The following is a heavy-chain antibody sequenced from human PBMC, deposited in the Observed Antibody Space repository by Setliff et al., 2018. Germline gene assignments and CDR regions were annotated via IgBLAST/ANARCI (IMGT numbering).Heavy chain of an antibody. CDR2: INHRGFT. CDR3: ARGRIAERPEAIDY. CDR1: GESFDNHY. D-gene: IGHD6-6*01. J-gene: IGHJ4*02. V-gene: IGHV4-34*01. Sequence: LSLTCSVHGESFDNHYWTWIRQPPGERLEWIGEINHRGFTDYKPSLKSRLTMSVDTSRNQFSLNLGSVTAADTGVYYCARGRIAERPEAIDYWGQGTPVTVSS.